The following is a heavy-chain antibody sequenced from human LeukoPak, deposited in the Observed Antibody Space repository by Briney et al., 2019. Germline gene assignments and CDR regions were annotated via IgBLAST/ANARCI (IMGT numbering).Heavy chain of an antibody. CDR3: AKNPYSQRVNWFDP. Sequence: GGSLRLSCAASGFTFNTYAMSWVRQAPGKGLEWVSGISGSGTGTYYADSVKGRFTISRDNSKNTLYLQMNSLRAEDTGVYYCAKNPYSQRVNWFDPWGQGTLVTVSS. CDR2: ISGSGTGT. D-gene: IGHD6-13*01. J-gene: IGHJ5*02. CDR1: GFTFNTYA. V-gene: IGHV3-23*01.